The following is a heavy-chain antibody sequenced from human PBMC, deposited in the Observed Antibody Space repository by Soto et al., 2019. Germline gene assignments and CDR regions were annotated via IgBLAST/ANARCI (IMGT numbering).Heavy chain of an antibody. CDR1: GFTFSSYA. D-gene: IGHD6-6*01. J-gene: IGHJ5*02. Sequence: EVQLLESGGGLVQPGGSLRLSCAASGFTFSSYAMSCVRQAPGKGLEWVSAISGSGGSTYYADSVKGRFTISRDNSKNTLYLQMNSLRAEDTAVYYCAKDYSSDRWYNWFDPWGQGTLVTVSS. V-gene: IGHV3-23*01. CDR2: ISGSGGST. CDR3: AKDYSSDRWYNWFDP.